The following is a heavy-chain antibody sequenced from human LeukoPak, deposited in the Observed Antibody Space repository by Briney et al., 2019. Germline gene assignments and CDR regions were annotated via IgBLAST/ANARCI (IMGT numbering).Heavy chain of an antibody. CDR1: GDSISNYY. CDR2: IYYNGSP. D-gene: IGHD1-26*01. CDR3: ARTLYSGSRGWSDP. V-gene: IGHV4-59*08. Sequence: SETLSLTCNVSGDSISNYYWSWIRKPPGKGLEWIGSIYYNGSPNYNPSLKSRVTISVDTSKNQFSLKLSSVTAADTAVYYCARTLYSGSRGWSDPWGQGTLVTVSS. J-gene: IGHJ5*02.